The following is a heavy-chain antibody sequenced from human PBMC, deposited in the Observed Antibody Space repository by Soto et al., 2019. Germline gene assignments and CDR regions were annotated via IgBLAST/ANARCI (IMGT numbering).Heavy chain of an antibody. CDR3: ARVPVAGPGWFDP. Sequence: KASETLSLTCTVSGGSISSYYWSWIRQPPGKGLEWIGYIYYSGSTNYNPSLKSRVTISVDTSKNQFSLKLSSVTAADTAVYYCARVPVAGPGWFDPWGQGTLVTVSS. CDR2: IYYSGST. D-gene: IGHD6-19*01. V-gene: IGHV4-59*01. J-gene: IGHJ5*02. CDR1: GGSISSYY.